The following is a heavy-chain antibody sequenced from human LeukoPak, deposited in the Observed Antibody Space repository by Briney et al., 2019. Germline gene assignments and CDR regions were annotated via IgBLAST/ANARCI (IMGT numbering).Heavy chain of an antibody. CDR2: ISGSGGST. J-gene: IGHJ4*02. CDR3: AKDMSPVGYYGSGSPLDY. Sequence: GGSLRLSCAASGFTFSSYAMSWVRQAPGKGLEWVSAISGSGGSTYYADSVKGRFTISRDNAKNSLYLQMNSLRAEDTALYYCAKDMSPVGYYGSGSPLDYWGQGTLVTVFS. V-gene: IGHV3-23*01. D-gene: IGHD3-10*01. CDR1: GFTFSSYA.